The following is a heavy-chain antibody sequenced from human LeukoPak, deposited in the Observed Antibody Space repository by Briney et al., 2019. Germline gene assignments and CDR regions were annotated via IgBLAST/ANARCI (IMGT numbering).Heavy chain of an antibody. Sequence: PSETLSLTCTVSGNSISSGDYYWSWIRQPAGKGLEWIGRIYTSGSTTYNPSLKSRVTISGDTSENQFSLRLSSVTAADTAVYYCARPNIRYCSGGACSNDGSDYWGQGTLVTVSS. CDR2: IYTSGST. D-gene: IGHD2-15*01. J-gene: IGHJ4*02. CDR1: GNSISSGDYY. CDR3: ARPNIRYCSGGACSNDGSDY. V-gene: IGHV4-61*02.